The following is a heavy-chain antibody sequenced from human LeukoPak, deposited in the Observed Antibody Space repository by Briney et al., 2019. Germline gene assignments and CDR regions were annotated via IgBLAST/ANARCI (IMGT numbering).Heavy chain of an antibody. CDR1: GFTFSSYG. Sequence: GGSLRLSCAASGFTFSSYGVHWVRQAPGKGLEWVAVIGDTGRAKYYADSVEGRFTASRDNSKNTLYLEMNSLRYDDTALYYCAREAAWGNWYFDLWGRGTLVTVSS. CDR3: AREAAWGNWYFDL. J-gene: IGHJ2*01. CDR2: IGDTGRAK. V-gene: IGHV3-30*02. D-gene: IGHD3-16*01.